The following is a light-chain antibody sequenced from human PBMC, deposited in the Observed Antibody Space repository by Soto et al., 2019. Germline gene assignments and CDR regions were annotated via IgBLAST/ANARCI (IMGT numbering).Light chain of an antibody. CDR2: GAS. J-gene: IGKJ5*01. V-gene: IGKV1-9*01. CDR1: QDMSTY. Sequence: DIQLTQSPSFLSASVGDRVTISCRASQDMSTYVAWYQQKPGEAPKLLIYGASTLRSGVPSRFSGSESGAVFTLTIRSLQPEDFATYYCQQLHSYPTTFGQGTRLEIK. CDR3: QQLHSYPTT.